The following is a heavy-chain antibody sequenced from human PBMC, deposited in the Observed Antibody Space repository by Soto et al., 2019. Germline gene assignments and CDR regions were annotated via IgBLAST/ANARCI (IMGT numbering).Heavy chain of an antibody. CDR3: ARDRAAAGGLDWFDP. CDR1: GYTFTSYG. D-gene: IGHD6-13*01. Sequence: SVKVSYNASGYTFTSYGISLVRHSPGQGLEWMGGIIPIFGTANYAQKFQGRVTITADESTSTAYMELSSLRSEDTAVYYCARDRAAAGGLDWFDPWGQGTLVTVSS. CDR2: IIPIFGTA. J-gene: IGHJ5*02. V-gene: IGHV1-69*01.